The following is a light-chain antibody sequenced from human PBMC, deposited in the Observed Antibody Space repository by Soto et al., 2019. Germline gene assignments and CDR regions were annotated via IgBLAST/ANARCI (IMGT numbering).Light chain of an antibody. V-gene: IGKV3-20*01. CDR1: QSVDSKY. CDR2: GAS. Sequence: EIVLTQSPATLSLSPGETATLSCRASQSVDSKYLAWYQQKPGQAPSLLIYGASTRATDIPDRFTGAGSGTDFTLIIRRLEPEDFAVYYCQQYDRSPPWTFGQGTRVEVK. J-gene: IGKJ1*01. CDR3: QQYDRSPPWT.